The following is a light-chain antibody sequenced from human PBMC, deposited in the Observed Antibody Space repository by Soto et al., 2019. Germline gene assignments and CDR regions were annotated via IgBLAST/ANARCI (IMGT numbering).Light chain of an antibody. CDR2: GAS. V-gene: IGKV3-20*01. CDR3: QQYTTSSWT. CDR1: QSVSSNY. Sequence: ESVLTQSPGTLSLSPGERATLSCRASQSVSSNYLAWYQQKPGQAPRLLIYGASTRATGIPDRFSGSGSGTDFTLTISRLEPDDFAVYYCQQYTTSSWTFGQGTKVDIK. J-gene: IGKJ1*01.